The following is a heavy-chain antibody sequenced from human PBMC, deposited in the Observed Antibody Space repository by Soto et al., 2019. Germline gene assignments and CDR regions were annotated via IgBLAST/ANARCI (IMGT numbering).Heavy chain of an antibody. CDR2: INPSGGST. CDR3: ARVAFQSLYY. V-gene: IGHV1-46*01. J-gene: IGHJ4*02. D-gene: IGHD5-12*01. Sequence: QVQLVQSGAEVKKPGASVKVSCKASGYTFTSNYMHWVRQAPGQGLEWMGIINPSGGSTSYAQNFRGRVTMTRDTSTGTVYMELSSLRSEDTAVYYCARVAFQSLYYWGQGTLVTVSS. CDR1: GYTFTSNY.